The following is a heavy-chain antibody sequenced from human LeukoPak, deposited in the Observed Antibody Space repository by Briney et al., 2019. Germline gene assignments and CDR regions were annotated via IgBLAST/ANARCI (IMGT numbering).Heavy chain of an antibody. CDR2: ISYTGST. CDR3: AREGSWPFDY. Sequence: SSETLSLTCTVSGDSISNTNYYWGWIRQPPGKGLEWIGGISYTGSTSYNPSLKSRVTISVDTSKNQFSLKLSSVTAADTAVYYCAREGSWPFDYWGQGTLVTVSS. CDR1: GDSISNTNYY. J-gene: IGHJ4*02. V-gene: IGHV4-39*07. D-gene: IGHD6-13*01.